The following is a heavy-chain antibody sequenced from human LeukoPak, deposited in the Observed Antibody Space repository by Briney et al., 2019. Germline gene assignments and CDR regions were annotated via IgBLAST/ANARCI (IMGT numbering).Heavy chain of an antibody. CDR2: ISSSGSTI. CDR3: ARDEKDGPLWY. CDR1: GFTFSDYY. V-gene: IGHV3-11*04. D-gene: IGHD2-15*01. Sequence: GGSLRLSCAASGFTFSDYYMSWIRQAPGKGLEWLSYISSSGSTIYYADSVKGRFTMSRDNAKNFVYLQLNSLRAEDTAIYYCARDEKDGPLWYWGQGILVFVSS. J-gene: IGHJ4*02.